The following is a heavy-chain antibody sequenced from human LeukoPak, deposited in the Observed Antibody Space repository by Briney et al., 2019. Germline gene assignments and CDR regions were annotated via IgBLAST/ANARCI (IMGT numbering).Heavy chain of an antibody. J-gene: IGHJ4*02. CDR2: INHSGST. CDR3: AREENYDSSGYHY. D-gene: IGHD3-22*01. V-gene: IGHV4-34*01. Sequence: SETLSLTCAVYGGSFSGYYWSWIRQPPGKGLEWIGEINHSGSTNYNPSLKSRVTISVDTSKNQFSLKLSSVTAADTAVYYCAREENYDSSGYHYWGQGTLATVSS. CDR1: GGSFSGYY.